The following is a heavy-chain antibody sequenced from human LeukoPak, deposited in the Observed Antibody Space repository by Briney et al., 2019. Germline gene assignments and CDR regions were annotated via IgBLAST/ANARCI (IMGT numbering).Heavy chain of an antibody. J-gene: IGHJ4*02. D-gene: IGHD5-12*01. CDR2: INPSNGGT. Sequence: ASVKVSXKASGYSFIGYYMHWVRQAPGQGLEWMGRINPSNGGTNYANDFKGRVTMTRDTSISTAYMELSTLRSDDTAVYYCARGGGYGYGIDYWGQGTLVTVSS. V-gene: IGHV1-2*06. CDR1: GYSFIGYY. CDR3: ARGGGYGYGIDY.